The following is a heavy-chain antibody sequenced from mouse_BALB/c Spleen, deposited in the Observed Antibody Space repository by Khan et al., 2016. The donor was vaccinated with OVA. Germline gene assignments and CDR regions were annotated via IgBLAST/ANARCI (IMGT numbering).Heavy chain of an antibody. D-gene: IGHD1-1*01. CDR3: ARTNGSDFDN. V-gene: IGHV1-20*01. J-gene: IGHJ2*01. CDR1: GYSFTGYF. CDR2: INPHIGET. Sequence: EVQLQESGPELVKPGASVKISCKASGYSFTGYFMNWVMQSHGKSLEWIGRINPHIGETFYNQKFKGKATLTVDEYSSTAHMELRSLTSEDAAVYYCARTNGSDFDNWGKGTTLTVSS.